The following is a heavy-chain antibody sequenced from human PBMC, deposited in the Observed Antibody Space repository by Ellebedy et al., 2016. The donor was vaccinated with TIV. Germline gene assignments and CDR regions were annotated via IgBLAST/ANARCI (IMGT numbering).Heavy chain of an antibody. J-gene: IGHJ3*02. CDR2: IYSGGST. Sequence: GESLKISCAASGFTVSSNYMSWVRQAPGKGLEWVSVIYSGGSTYYADSVKGRFTISRDNSKNTLYLQMNSLRAEDTAVYYCARDHGDGYNLDAFDIWGQGTMVTVSS. CDR1: GFTVSSNY. CDR3: ARDHGDGYNLDAFDI. D-gene: IGHD5-24*01. V-gene: IGHV3-66*01.